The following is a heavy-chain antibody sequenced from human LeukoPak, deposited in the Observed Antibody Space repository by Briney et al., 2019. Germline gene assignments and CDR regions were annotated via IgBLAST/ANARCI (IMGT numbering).Heavy chain of an antibody. CDR3: ARDRSYYSDTGVDY. J-gene: IGHJ4*02. CDR2: INHSGST. V-gene: IGHV4-34*01. D-gene: IGHD3-22*01. CDR1: GGSFSGYY. Sequence: SETLSLTCAVYGGSFSGYYWSWIRQPPGKGLEWIGEINHSGSTNYSPSLWRRATISVDASKNQFSLRLSSVTAADTAIYYCARDRSYYSDTGVDYWGQGALVTVSS.